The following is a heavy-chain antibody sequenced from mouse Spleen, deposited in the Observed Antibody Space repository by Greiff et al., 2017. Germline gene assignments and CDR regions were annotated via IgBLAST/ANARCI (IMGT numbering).Heavy chain of an antibody. V-gene: IGHV1-78*01. CDR2: IYPRDGST. D-gene: IGHD2-3*01. CDR3: ARGAGYYPYYYAMDY. J-gene: IGHJ4*01. Sequence: QVQLQQSDAELVKPGASVKISCKVSGYTFTDHTIHWMKQRPEQGLEWIGYIYPRDGSTKYNEKFKGKATLTADKSSSTAYMQLNSLTSEDSAVYFCARGAGYYPYYYAMDYWGQGTSVTVSS. CDR1: GYTFTDHT.